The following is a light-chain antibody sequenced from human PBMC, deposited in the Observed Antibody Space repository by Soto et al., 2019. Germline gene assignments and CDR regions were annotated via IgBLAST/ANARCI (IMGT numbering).Light chain of an antibody. CDR3: ISFTTRSTYV. CDR1: SSDVGYYKY. CDR2: EVT. Sequence: QSALTQPASVSGSPGQSITISCTGTSSDVGYYKYVSWFQQHPGKAPKLMIYEVTNRPSGVSNRFSGSKSGNTASLTISGLQAEDEADYYCISFTTRSTYVFGTGTKLTVL. J-gene: IGLJ1*01. V-gene: IGLV2-14*01.